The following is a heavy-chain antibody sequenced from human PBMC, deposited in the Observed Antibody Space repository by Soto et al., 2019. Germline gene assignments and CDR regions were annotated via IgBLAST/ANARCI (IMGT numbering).Heavy chain of an antibody. D-gene: IGHD3-22*01. J-gene: IGHJ4*02. V-gene: IGHV1-69*02. Sequence: QVQLVQSGAEVKKPGSSVKVSCKASGGTFSSYTISWVRQAPGQGLEWMGRIIPILGIANYEQKFQGRVTITEDKSTSTAYMELSSLRSEDTAVYYCATAYYYDSSGYLLGYWGQGTLVTVSS. CDR2: IIPILGIA. CDR1: GGTFSSYT. CDR3: ATAYYYDSSGYLLGY.